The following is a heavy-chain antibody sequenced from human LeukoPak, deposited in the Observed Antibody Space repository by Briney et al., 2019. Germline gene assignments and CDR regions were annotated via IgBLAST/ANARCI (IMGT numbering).Heavy chain of an antibody. Sequence: GGSLRLSCAASGFTFSDYAMNWVRQAPGKGLEWVSGISANGDTTYYVDSVRGRFTISRDDSKNSVFLQMNSLRDADTAVYYCVKDFWPARDGGGYYSPFEYWGEGTLVTVSS. CDR2: ISANGDTT. D-gene: IGHD3-22*01. V-gene: IGHV3-23*01. CDR3: VKDFWPARDGGGYYSPFEY. CDR1: GFTFSDYA. J-gene: IGHJ4*02.